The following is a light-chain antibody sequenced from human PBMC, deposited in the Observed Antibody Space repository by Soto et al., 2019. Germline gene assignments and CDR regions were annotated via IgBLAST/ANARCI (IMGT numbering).Light chain of an antibody. Sequence: QSVLTQPPSVSAAPGQTVTISCSGSSSNIGNNYVSWYQQFPEAAPRLLMYDNDKRPSGIPDRFSGSKSGTSATLVITGPQTGDEADYYCATWDRSLSAGVFGGGTKLTVL. CDR2: DND. V-gene: IGLV1-51*01. CDR3: ATWDRSLSAGV. J-gene: IGLJ2*01. CDR1: SSNIGNNY.